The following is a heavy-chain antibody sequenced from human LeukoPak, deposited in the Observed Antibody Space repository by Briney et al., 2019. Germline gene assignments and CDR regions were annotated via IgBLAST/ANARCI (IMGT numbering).Heavy chain of an antibody. D-gene: IGHD3-22*01. CDR2: ISAYNGNT. CDR1: GYTFTSYG. V-gene: IGHV1-18*01. J-gene: IGHJ4*02. CDR3: ARDQGYNDSSGYPH. Sequence: ASVKVSCKASGYTFTSYGISWVRQAPGQGLEWMGWISAYNGNTNYAQKLQGRVTMTTDTSTSTAYMELRSLRSDDTAVYYGARDQGYNDSSGYPHWGQGTLVTVSS.